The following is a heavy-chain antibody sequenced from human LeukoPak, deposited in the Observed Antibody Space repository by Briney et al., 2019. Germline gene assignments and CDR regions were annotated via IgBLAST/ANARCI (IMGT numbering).Heavy chain of an antibody. J-gene: IGHJ4*02. D-gene: IGHD5-18*01. CDR2: IYHSGST. CDR1: GGSISSGGYY. Sequence: SETLSLTCTVSGGSISSGGYYWSWIRQPPGKGLEWIGYIYHSGSTYYNPSFKSRVTISVDRSKNQFSLKLSSVTAADTAVYYCARDRELSPAMAPDYWGQGTLVTVSS. CDR3: ARDRELSPAMAPDY. V-gene: IGHV4-30-2*01.